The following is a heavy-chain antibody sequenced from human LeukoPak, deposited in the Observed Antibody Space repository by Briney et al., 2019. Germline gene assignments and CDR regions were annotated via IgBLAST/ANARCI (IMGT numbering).Heavy chain of an antibody. CDR2: ISAYNGNT. Sequence: ASAKVSCKASGYTFTSYGISWVRQAPGQGLEWMGWISAYNGNTNYAQKLQGRVTMTTDTSTSTAYMELRSLRSDDTAVYYCARVPMVRGVIIGSYYMDVWGKGTTVTVSS. V-gene: IGHV1-18*01. J-gene: IGHJ6*03. D-gene: IGHD3-10*01. CDR1: GYTFTSYG. CDR3: ARVPMVRGVIIGSYYMDV.